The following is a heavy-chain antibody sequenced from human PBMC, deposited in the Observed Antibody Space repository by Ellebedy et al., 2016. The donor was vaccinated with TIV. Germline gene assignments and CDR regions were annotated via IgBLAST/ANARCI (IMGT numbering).Heavy chain of an antibody. V-gene: IGHV1-46*01. Sequence: AASVKVSCKASGYTFTSYYMHWVRQAPGQGLEWRGIINPSGGSTSNAQKSQGRVTMTRDTSTSTVYMELTSLRSEDTAVYYCARGGSGTDWYFDLWGRGTLVTVSS. D-gene: IGHD6-13*01. CDR1: GYTFTSYY. J-gene: IGHJ2*01. CDR2: INPSGGST. CDR3: ARGGSGTDWYFDL.